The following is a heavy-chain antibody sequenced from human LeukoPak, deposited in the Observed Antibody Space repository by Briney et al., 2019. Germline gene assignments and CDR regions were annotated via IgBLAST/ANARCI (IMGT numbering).Heavy chain of an antibody. D-gene: IGHD6-13*01. CDR3: ARIAAAGRHLDY. Sequence: PGGSLRLSCAASGFTFSSYAMHWVRQAPGKGLEWVAVISYDGSNKYYADSVKGRFTISRDNSKNTPYLQMNSLRAEDTAVYYCARIAAAGRHLDYWGQGTLVTVSS. J-gene: IGHJ4*02. V-gene: IGHV3-30*04. CDR2: ISYDGSNK. CDR1: GFTFSSYA.